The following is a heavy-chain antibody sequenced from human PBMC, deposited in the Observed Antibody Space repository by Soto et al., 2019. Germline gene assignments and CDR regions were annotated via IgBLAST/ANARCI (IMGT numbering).Heavy chain of an antibody. Sequence: GGSLRLSCAASGFTFSSSAMSWVRQAPGKGLEWVSAIGGSGGNTYYADSVKGRFTISRDNSKNTLYLQMNSLRAEDTAVYYCAKDLGGYPPLMDVWGQGTTVTVSS. V-gene: IGHV3-23*01. CDR1: GFTFSSSA. J-gene: IGHJ6*02. CDR2: IGGSGGNT. CDR3: AKDLGGYPPLMDV. D-gene: IGHD1-26*01.